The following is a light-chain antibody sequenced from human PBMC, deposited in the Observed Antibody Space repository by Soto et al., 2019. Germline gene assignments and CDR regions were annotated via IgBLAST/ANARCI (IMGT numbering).Light chain of an antibody. Sequence: DVVMTQSPLSLPVALGQPASISCRSSRSRMYSDGISYLSRFQQRRGQTPRRLIYKVSSRDSWVPDRFSGSGSGTDFTLKISRVEADDVGVYFCMQGTHWPPGTLGQGTKLEIK. CDR3: MQGTHWPPGT. J-gene: IGKJ2*01. CDR1: RSRMYSDGISY. V-gene: IGKV2-30*01. CDR2: KVS.